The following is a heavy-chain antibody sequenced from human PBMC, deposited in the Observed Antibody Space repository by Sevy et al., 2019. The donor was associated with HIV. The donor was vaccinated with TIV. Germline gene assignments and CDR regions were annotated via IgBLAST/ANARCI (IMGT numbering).Heavy chain of an antibody. J-gene: IGHJ3*02. CDR2: MNPNSGGR. Sequence: ASVKVSCKASGYTFTSYDINWVRQATGQGLEWMGWMNPNSGGRGYAQKFQGRVTMTRDTSISTAYMELSSLRSEDTAVYYCARGYYYDGNGDDAFHIWGQGTMVTVSS. D-gene: IGHD3-22*01. CDR1: GYTFTSYD. V-gene: IGHV1-8*01. CDR3: ARGYYYDGNGDDAFHI.